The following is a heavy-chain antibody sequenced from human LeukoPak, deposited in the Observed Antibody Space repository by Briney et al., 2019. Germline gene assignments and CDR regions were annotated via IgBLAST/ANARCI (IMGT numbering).Heavy chain of an antibody. Sequence: PGGSLRLSCVASGFSVTNNYMSWVRQAPGKGLEWIGSIYYSGGTYYNPSLKSRVTISVDTSKNQFSLKLSSVTAADTALFYCARHGVAVDDNAWFDPWGQGILVTVSS. D-gene: IGHD6-19*01. CDR3: ARHGVAVDDNAWFDP. V-gene: IGHV4-39*01. CDR1: GFSVTNNY. J-gene: IGHJ5*02. CDR2: IYYSGGT.